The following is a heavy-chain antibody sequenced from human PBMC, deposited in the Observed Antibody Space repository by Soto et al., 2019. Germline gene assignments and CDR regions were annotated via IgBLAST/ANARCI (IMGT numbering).Heavy chain of an antibody. CDR2: IIPIFGTA. D-gene: IGHD3-22*01. CDR3: ARDQCSSGYYYDSVCWFDP. CDR1: GGTFSSYA. V-gene: IGHV1-69*13. J-gene: IGHJ5*02. Sequence: GASVKVSCKASGGTFSSYAISWVRQAPGQGLEWMGGIIPIFGTANYAQKFQGRVTITADESTSTAYMELSSLRSEDTAVYYCARDQCSSGYYYDSVCWFDPWGQGTLVTVSS.